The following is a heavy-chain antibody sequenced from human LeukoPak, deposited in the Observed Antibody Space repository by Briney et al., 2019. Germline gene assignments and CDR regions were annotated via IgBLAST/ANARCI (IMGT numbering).Heavy chain of an antibody. CDR1: GFTFSSYS. Sequence: PGGSLRLPCAASGFTFSSYSMNWVRQAPGKGLEWVSYISSSSSTIYYADSVKGRFTISRDNAKNSLYLQMNSLRAEDTAVYYCARDRHAAHDAFDIWGQGTMVTVSS. J-gene: IGHJ3*02. CDR3: ARDRHAAHDAFDI. CDR2: ISSSSSTI. V-gene: IGHV3-48*01. D-gene: IGHD6-6*01.